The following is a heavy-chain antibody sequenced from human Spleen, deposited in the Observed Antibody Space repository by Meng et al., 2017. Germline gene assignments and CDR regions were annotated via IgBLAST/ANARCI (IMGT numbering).Heavy chain of an antibody. D-gene: IGHD5-12*01. CDR3: SKDYTGSDDY. CDR1: GFTFSSSD. V-gene: IGHV3-13*01. Sequence: EVQLAESGGGLLQPGGSLTISCAASGFTFSSSDMRWVRQAIGKGLEWVSPIGSAGDTNYPGSVKGRFTISRENSKNTLYLQMPSLRAEDTAVYYCSKDYTGSDDYWGQGTLVTVSS. J-gene: IGHJ4*02. CDR2: IGSAGDT.